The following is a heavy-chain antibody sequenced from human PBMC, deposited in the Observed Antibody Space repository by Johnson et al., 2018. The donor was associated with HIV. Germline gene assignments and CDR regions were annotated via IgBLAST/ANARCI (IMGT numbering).Heavy chain of an antibody. CDR3: AREAGTAFDI. V-gene: IGHV3-15*01. J-gene: IGHJ3*02. CDR1: GFTFSSYG. Sequence: VQLVESGGGVVQPGGSLRLSCAASGFTFSSYGMHWVRQAPGKGLEWVGRIKTKTDGGTTDYTTPVKGRFTISRDDSKNTLYLQMNSLRAEDTAVYYCAREAGTAFDIWGQGTMVTVSS. CDR2: IKTKTDGGTT.